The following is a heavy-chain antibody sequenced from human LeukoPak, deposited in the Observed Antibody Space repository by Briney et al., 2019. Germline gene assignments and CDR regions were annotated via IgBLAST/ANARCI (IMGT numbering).Heavy chain of an antibody. CDR2: INPNSGGT. J-gene: IGHJ6*03. V-gene: IGHV1-2*02. Sequence: GASVKVSCKASGYTFTGYYMHWVRQAPGQGLEWMGWINPNSGGTNYAQKFQGRVTMTRDTSISTAYMELSRLRSDDTAVYYCARDTIAVAGIDYYYYMDVWGKGTTVTVSS. D-gene: IGHD6-19*01. CDR3: ARDTIAVAGIDYYYYMDV. CDR1: GYTFTGYY.